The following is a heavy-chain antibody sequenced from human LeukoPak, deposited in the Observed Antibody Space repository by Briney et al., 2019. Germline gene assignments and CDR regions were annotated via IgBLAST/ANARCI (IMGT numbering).Heavy chain of an antibody. CDR1: GGSISSYY. CDR2: IYYSGST. Sequence: SETLSLTSTVSGGSISSYYWSWIRQPPGKGLEWIGYIYYSGSTNYNPSLKSRVTISVDTSKNQFSLKLSSVTAADTAVYYCARDNYYGSGSPRYYYYYMDVWGKGTTVTVSS. CDR3: ARDNYYGSGSPRYYYYYMDV. D-gene: IGHD3-10*01. V-gene: IGHV4-59*01. J-gene: IGHJ6*03.